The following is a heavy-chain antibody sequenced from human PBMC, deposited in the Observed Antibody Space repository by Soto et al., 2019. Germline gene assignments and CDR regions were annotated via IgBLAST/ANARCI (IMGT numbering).Heavy chain of an antibody. CDR3: ARRGFIYDTIGHWSLRAMGV. CDR1: GYIFATYW. CDR2: IYPADSDT. D-gene: IGHD3-22*01. V-gene: IGHV5-51*01. Sequence: GESLKISCQGSGYIFATYWIAWLRQMPGKGLEWMGIIYPADSDTKSSPSFEGQVTMSADKSISTAYLHWSSLKSSDTAVYYCARRGFIYDTIGHWSLRAMGVRGPGTTGTGSS. J-gene: IGHJ6*02.